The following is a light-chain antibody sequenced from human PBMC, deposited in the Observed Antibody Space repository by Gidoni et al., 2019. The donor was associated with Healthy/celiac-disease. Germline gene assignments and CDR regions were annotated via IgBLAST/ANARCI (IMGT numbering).Light chain of an antibody. V-gene: IGLV3-1*01. J-gene: IGLJ2*01. CDR3: QACDSRTDVV. CDR1: TLGDQY. Sequence: SYELTQPPSVSVSPGQTASSTCSGDTLGDQYACLYQQKPCQSPVLVIYQDSKRSSGIAERFSGSNSGNTATLTFSVTQAMDDADYYWQACDSRTDVVFGGGTKLTVL. CDR2: QDS.